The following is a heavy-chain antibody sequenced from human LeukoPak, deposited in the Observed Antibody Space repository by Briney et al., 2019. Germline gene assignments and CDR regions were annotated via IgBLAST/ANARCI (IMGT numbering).Heavy chain of an antibody. CDR1: GGSISSYY. V-gene: IGHV4-59*08. CDR3: ARSALARYNWFDP. J-gene: IGHJ5*02. CDR2: IYYSGST. Sequence: SETLSLTCTVSGGSISSYYWSWIRQPPGKGLEWIGYIYYSGSTYYNPSLKSRVTISVDTSKNQFSLKLSSVIAADTAVYYCARSALARYNWFDPWGQGTLVTVSS. D-gene: IGHD3-16*01.